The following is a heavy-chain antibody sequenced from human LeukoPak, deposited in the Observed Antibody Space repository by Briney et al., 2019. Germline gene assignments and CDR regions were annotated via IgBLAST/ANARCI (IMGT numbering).Heavy chain of an antibody. CDR3: ARGYRYSSGWYFSGGFDY. Sequence: GGSLRLSCAASGFTFSDYYMSWIRQAPGKGLEWVSYISSSGSTIYYADSVKGRFTISRDNAKNSLCLQMNSLRAEDTAVYYCARGYRYSSGWYFSGGFDYWGQGTLVTVSS. J-gene: IGHJ4*02. CDR2: ISSSGSTI. V-gene: IGHV3-11*01. D-gene: IGHD6-19*01. CDR1: GFTFSDYY.